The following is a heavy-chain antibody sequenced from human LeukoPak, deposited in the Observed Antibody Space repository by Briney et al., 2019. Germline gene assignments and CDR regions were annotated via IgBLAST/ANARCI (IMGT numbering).Heavy chain of an antibody. J-gene: IGHJ5*01. CDR3: MGDSIISVGGFDF. V-gene: IGHV3-11*01. Sequence: GGSLRLSCAASGFTFSNFYISWIRQAPGKGLEWVSYISSNGGKIHYVDSVRGRFTISRDNAENSLYLHMSSLRADDTAVYYCMGDSIISVGGFDFWGQGTQVTVSS. CDR1: GFTFSNFY. D-gene: IGHD2-15*01. CDR2: ISSNGGKI.